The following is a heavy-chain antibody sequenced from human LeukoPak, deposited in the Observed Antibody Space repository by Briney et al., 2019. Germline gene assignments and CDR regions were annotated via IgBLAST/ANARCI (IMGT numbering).Heavy chain of an antibody. Sequence: SPSETLSLTCAVSGGSISSGGYSWSWIRQPPGKGLEWIGYIYHSGSTYYNPSLKSRVTISVDKSKNQFSLKLSSVTAADTAVYYCARDDGDYGFDYWGQGTLVTVSS. D-gene: IGHD4-17*01. CDR2: IYHSGST. CDR1: GGSISSGGYS. V-gene: IGHV4-30-2*01. J-gene: IGHJ4*02. CDR3: ARDDGDYGFDY.